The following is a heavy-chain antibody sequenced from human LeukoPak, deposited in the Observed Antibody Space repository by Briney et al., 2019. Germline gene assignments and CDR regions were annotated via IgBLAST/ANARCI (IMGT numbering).Heavy chain of an antibody. J-gene: IGHJ5*02. CDR3: ARDAASGNNWFDP. CDR2: ISPSSTSI. CDR1: GFTFSSYA. Sequence: GGSLRLSCAASGFTFSSYAMSWVRQAPGKGLEWVSYISPSSTSIYYADSLKGRFTVSRDNAKNSLYLQMDSLRAEDTAIYYCARDAASGNNWFDPWGQGILVTVSS. D-gene: IGHD3-3*01. V-gene: IGHV3-48*01.